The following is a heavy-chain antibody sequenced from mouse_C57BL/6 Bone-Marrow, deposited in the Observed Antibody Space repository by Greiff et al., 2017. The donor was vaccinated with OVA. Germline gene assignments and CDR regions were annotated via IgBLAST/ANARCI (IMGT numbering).Heavy chain of an antibody. V-gene: IGHV5-9-1*02. CDR2: ISSGGDYI. CDR1: GFTFSSYA. D-gene: IGHD2-1*01. CDR3: TRDYYGNYVPYYYAMDY. J-gene: IGHJ4*01. Sequence: EVQRVESGEGLVKPGGSLKLSCAASGFTFSSYAMSWVRQTPETRLEWVAYISSGGDYIYYADTVKGRFTISRDNARNTLYLQMSSLKSEDTAMYYCTRDYYGNYVPYYYAMDYWGQGTSVTVSS.